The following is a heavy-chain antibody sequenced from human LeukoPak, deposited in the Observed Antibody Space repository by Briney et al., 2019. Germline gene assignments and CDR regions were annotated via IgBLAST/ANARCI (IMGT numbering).Heavy chain of an antibody. J-gene: IGHJ4*02. D-gene: IGHD2-2*01. CDR3: AKKGCSTSGCPASFDC. Sequence: PSETLSLTCTVSGGSISSSSYYWGWIRQPPGKGLEWVSRIRGTDGKTFYADSVKGRFTISRDNSKNTLYLQMNNLRAEDTALYYCAKKGCSTSGCPASFDCWGQGTLVTVSS. V-gene: IGHV3-23*01. CDR1: GGSISSSSYY. CDR2: IRGTDGKT.